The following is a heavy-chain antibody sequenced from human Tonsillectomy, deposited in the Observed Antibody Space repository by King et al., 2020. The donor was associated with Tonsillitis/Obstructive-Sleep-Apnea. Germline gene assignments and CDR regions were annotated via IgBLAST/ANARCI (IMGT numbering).Heavy chain of an antibody. J-gene: IGHJ3*02. Sequence: VQLVESGGGLVQPGGSLRLSCAASGFTFSSYEMNWVRQAPGKGLEWVSYISSSGSTIYYADSVKGRFTISRDNAKNSLYLQMNSLRAEDTAVYYCARDRKDWDAVVTWGQGTMFTVSS. CDR1: GFTFSSYE. CDR2: ISSSGSTI. V-gene: IGHV3-48*03. D-gene: IGHD3-9*01. CDR3: ARDRKDWDAVVT.